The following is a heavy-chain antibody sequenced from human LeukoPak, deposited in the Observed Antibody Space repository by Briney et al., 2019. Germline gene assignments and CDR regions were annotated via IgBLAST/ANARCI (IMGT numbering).Heavy chain of an antibody. D-gene: IGHD3-22*01. CDR1: GGSFSGYY. CDR2: INHSGST. Sequence: PSETLSLTCAVYGGSFSGYYWSWIRQPPGKGLGWIGEINHSGSTNYNPSLKSRVTISVDTSKNQFSLKLSSVTAADTAVYYCASRGQNNYYDSSGYYPFDYWGQGTLVTVSS. CDR3: ASRGQNNYYDSSGYYPFDY. V-gene: IGHV4-34*01. J-gene: IGHJ4*02.